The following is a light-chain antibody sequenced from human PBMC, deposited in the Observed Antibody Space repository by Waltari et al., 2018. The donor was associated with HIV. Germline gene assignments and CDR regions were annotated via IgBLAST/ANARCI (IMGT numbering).Light chain of an antibody. CDR2: RNH. V-gene: IGLV1-47*01. CDR1: SANIGNNY. Sequence: QSVLTPPPSQSGTPAQRVTISCSGSSANIGNNYVSWYQQLPETAPKLLSDRNHQRPSGVPDRFSGSKSGTSASLAVSGLRSEDEGDYYCAAWDDGLSGVVFGGGTKLTVL. J-gene: IGLJ2*01. CDR3: AAWDDGLSGVV.